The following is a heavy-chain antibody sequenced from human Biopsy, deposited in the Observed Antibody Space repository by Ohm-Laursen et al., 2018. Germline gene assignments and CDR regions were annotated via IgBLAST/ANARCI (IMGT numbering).Heavy chain of an antibody. V-gene: IGHV3-9*01. CDR2: IKWNSGKI. D-gene: IGHD3-10*01. Sequence: SLRLSCTASGFNLCDYAMHWVRHVPGKGLEWVSGIKWNSGKIDYADSVKGRFTISRDNAKNSLYPHMNSLRTEDSAFYYCARDTGTMVRGVLYQWGQGTQVTVSS. CDR3: ARDTGTMVRGVLYQ. J-gene: IGHJ4*02. CDR1: GFNLCDYA.